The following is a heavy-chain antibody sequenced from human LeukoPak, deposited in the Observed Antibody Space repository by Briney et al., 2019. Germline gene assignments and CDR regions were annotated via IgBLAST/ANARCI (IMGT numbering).Heavy chain of an antibody. CDR1: GFTFSSYD. Sequence: GGSLRLSCAASGFTFSSYDMHWVRQAPGKGLEWVAVISYDGSNKYYADSVKGRFTISRDNSKNTLYLQMNSLRAEDTAVYYCARDRAAAGFDAFDIWGQGTMVTVSS. D-gene: IGHD6-13*01. V-gene: IGHV3-30*04. CDR3: ARDRAAAGFDAFDI. J-gene: IGHJ3*02. CDR2: ISYDGSNK.